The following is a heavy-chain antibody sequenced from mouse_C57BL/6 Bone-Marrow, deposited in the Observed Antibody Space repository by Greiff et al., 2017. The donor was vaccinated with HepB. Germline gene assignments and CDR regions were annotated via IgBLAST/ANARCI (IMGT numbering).Heavy chain of an antibody. J-gene: IGHJ2*01. D-gene: IGHD2-12*01. CDR3: ARRVLYQHRGYFDY. CDR1: EYEFPSHD. Sequence: EVKLMESGGGLVQPGESLKLSCESNEYEFPSHDMSWVRKTPEKRLELVAAINSDGGSTYYPDTMERRFIISRDNTKKTLYLQMSSLRSEDTALYYCARRVLYQHRGYFDYWGQGTTLTVSS. V-gene: IGHV5-2*01. CDR2: INSDGGST.